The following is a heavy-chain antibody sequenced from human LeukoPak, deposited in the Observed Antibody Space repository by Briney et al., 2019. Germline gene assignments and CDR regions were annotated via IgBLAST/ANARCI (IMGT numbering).Heavy chain of an antibody. Sequence: ASVTVSCTASGYTFTTYGISWVRQAPGQGLEWLGWISAYNGDTNYAQKLQGRVTMTTDTSTSTAYMELRSLRSDDTAVYYCARDVYYYDSNGPYYTYYYGMDVWGQGTTVTVSS. CDR3: ARDVYYYDSNGPYYTYYYGMDV. D-gene: IGHD3-22*01. J-gene: IGHJ6*02. V-gene: IGHV1-18*01. CDR1: GYTFTTYG. CDR2: ISAYNGDT.